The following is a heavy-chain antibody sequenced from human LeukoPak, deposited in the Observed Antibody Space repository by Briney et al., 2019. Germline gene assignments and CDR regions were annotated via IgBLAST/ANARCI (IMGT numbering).Heavy chain of an antibody. J-gene: IGHJ3*02. CDR2: IYYSGST. CDR1: GGSISSYY. Sequence: SETLSLTCTVSGGSISSYYWSWIRQPPGKGLEWIGYIYYSGSTNYNPSLKSRVTISVDTSKNQFSLKLSSVTAADTAVYYCARASGSYWDDAFDIWGQGTMVTVSS. D-gene: IGHD1-26*01. CDR3: ARASGSYWDDAFDI. V-gene: IGHV4-59*01.